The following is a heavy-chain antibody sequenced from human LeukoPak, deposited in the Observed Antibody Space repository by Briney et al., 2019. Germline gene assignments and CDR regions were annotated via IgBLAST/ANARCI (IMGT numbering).Heavy chain of an antibody. CDR3: ARGNPGGYYYYMDG. J-gene: IGHJ6*03. V-gene: IGHV1-8*01. CDR1: GYTFTSYD. Sequence: ASVKVSCKASGYTFTSYDINWVRQATVQGLEWMGWMNPNSGNTGYAQKFQGRVTMTRNTSISTAYMELSSLRSEDTAVYYCARGNPGGYYYYMDGWGKGTTVTVSS. CDR2: MNPNSGNT. D-gene: IGHD1-14*01.